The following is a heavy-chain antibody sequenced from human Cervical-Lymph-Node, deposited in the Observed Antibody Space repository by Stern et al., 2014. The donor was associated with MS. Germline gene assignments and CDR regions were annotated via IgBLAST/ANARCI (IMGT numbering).Heavy chain of an antibody. CDR3: AYSASFVTTRPNWFDP. CDR1: GFSLTTSGVG. J-gene: IGHJ5*02. Sequence: QVTLRESGPALVKPTQTLTLTCTFSGFSLTTSGVGVGWIRQPPGKALEGLALIYWDDDKLYNPSLQSRLSITKDTSNIHVVLAMTNMDPVDTATYYCAYSASFVTTRPNWFDPWGPGTLVTVSS. D-gene: IGHD1-1*01. V-gene: IGHV2-5*02. CDR2: IYWDDDK.